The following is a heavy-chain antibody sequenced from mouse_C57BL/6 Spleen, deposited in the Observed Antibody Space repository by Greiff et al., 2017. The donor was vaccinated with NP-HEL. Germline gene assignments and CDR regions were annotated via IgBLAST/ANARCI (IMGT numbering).Heavy chain of an antibody. D-gene: IGHD2-4*01. V-gene: IGHV2-2*01. CDR1: GFSLTSYG. CDR3: ARYYYDFLMDY. J-gene: IGHJ4*01. Sequence: VQLQQSGPGLVPPSQSLSITCTVSGFSLTSYGVHWVRQSPGKGLEWLGVIWRGGSTDYNAAFISRLSISKDNSKSQVFFKMNSLQADDTAIYYCARYYYDFLMDYWGQGTSVTVSS. CDR2: IWRGGST.